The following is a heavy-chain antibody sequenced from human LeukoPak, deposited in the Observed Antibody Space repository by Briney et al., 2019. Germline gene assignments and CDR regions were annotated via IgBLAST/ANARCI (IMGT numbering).Heavy chain of an antibody. CDR2: ISSSSSII. D-gene: IGHD1-26*01. CDR1: GFTFSTYN. CDR3: TTHEWELLDY. Sequence: HPGGSLRLSCAASGFTFSTYNMNWVRQAPGKGLEWVSYISSSSSIIYYADSVKGRFTISRDNAKNSLYLQMNSLRDEDTAVYYCTTHEWELLDYWGQGTLVTVSS. J-gene: IGHJ4*02. V-gene: IGHV3-48*02.